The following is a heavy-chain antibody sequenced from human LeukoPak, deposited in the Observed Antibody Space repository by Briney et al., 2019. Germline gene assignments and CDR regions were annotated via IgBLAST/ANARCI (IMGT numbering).Heavy chain of an antibody. CDR1: GFTFSSYA. Sequence: PGGSLRLSCAASGFTFSSYAMSWVRQAPGKGLEWVSGISWNSGSIGYADSVKGRFAISRDNAKNSLYLQMNSLRAEDMALYYCAKDHSRDFWSGYLHYWGQGTLVTVSS. CDR2: ISWNSGSI. CDR3: AKDHSRDFWSGYLHY. V-gene: IGHV3-9*03. J-gene: IGHJ4*02. D-gene: IGHD3-3*01.